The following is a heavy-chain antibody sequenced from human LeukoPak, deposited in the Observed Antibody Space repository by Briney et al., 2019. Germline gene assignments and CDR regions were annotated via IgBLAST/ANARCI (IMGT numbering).Heavy chain of an antibody. D-gene: IGHD3/OR15-3a*01. CDR3: ARDRAALQDWVEFDP. J-gene: IGHJ5*02. V-gene: IGHV3-66*03. CDR2: IRDSGEA. CDR1: GSRASVSS. Sequence: GGPLGPPGEVLGSRASVSSMSWVGRPPGRGLEGAGLIRDSGEAFYADFVRGRFAISRDESENTLYLQMNSLRVEDTAVYFCARDRAALQDWVEFDPWGQGTPVIVSS.